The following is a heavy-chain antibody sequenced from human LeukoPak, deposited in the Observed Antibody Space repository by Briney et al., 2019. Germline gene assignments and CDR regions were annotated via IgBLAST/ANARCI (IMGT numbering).Heavy chain of an antibody. V-gene: IGHV3-23*01. J-gene: IGHJ5*02. CDR2: ISGSGGST. D-gene: IGHD6-13*01. CDR3: ARGDLAAATRRWFDP. CDR1: GFTLSSYE. Sequence: GGSLRLSCTASGFTLSSYEMSWIRQAPGKGLEWVSAISGSGGSTYYADSVKGRFTISRDNSKNTLYLQMNSLRAEDTAVYYCARGDLAAATRRWFDPWGLGTLVTVSS.